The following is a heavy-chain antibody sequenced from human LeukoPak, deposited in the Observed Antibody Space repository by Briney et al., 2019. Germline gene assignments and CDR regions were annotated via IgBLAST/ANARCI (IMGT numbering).Heavy chain of an antibody. Sequence: AGSLRLSCAASGFTFSSYTMNWVRQAPAKGLHWVSSISSSRSYIYYADSVKGRFSISRDNAKNSLYLQMNSLRAEDKAVYYCARDLLDIAAAGNNWFDPWGQRTLVSVCS. CDR2: ISSSRSYI. CDR1: GFTFSSYT. D-gene: IGHD6-13*01. CDR3: ARDLLDIAAAGNNWFDP. V-gene: IGHV3-21*01. J-gene: IGHJ5*02.